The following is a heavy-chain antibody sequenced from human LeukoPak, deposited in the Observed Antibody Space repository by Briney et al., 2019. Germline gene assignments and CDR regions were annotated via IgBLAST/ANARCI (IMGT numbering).Heavy chain of an antibody. J-gene: IGHJ4*02. CDR2: INHSGST. CDR1: GGSFSGYY. CDR3: AREKSGYDYPDPVGY. D-gene: IGHD5-12*01. V-gene: IGHV4-34*01. Sequence: PSETLSLTCAVYGGSFSGYYWSWIRQPPGKGLEWIGEINHSGSTNYNPSLKSRVTISVDTSKNQFSLKLSSVTAADTAVYYCAREKSGYDYPDPVGYWGQGTLVTVSS.